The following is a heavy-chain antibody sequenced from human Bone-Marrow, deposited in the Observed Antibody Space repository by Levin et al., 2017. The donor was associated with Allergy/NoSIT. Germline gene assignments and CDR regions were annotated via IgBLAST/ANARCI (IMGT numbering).Heavy chain of an antibody. Sequence: LSQTLSLTCRVSGGSFSGYDWSWLRQPPGKGLEWIAEINLSGDTSYAPSLASRVTISIDTPNNQFSLRLTSVTAADTAMYYCARVSRTAVGSTTWIRPFDQWGQGTLVTVSS. CDR3: ARVSRTAVGSTTWIRPFDQ. J-gene: IGHJ4*02. V-gene: IGHV4-34*01. CDR1: GGSFSGYD. D-gene: IGHD1-26*01. CDR2: INLSGDT.